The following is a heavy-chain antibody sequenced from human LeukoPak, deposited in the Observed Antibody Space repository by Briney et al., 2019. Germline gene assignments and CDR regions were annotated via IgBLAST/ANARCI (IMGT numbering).Heavy chain of an antibody. Sequence: GGSLRLSCAASGFTFNSYEMIWVRQAPGKGLEWVSYISSSSSTIYYADSVKGRFTVSRDNAQNSLYLQMNSLRAEDTAVYYCATKVPGTALSDYWGQGTLVTVSS. CDR2: ISSSSSTI. V-gene: IGHV3-48*03. J-gene: IGHJ4*02. CDR1: GFTFNSYE. D-gene: IGHD2-2*01. CDR3: ATKVPGTALSDY.